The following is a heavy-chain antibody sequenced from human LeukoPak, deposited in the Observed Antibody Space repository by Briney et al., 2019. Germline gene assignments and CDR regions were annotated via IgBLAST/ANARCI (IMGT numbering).Heavy chain of an antibody. CDR2: ISGSGGSK. Sequence: QPGGSLRLSCAAPGFTFSSYAMSWVRQAPGKGLEWVSGISGSGGSKYYADSVKGRFTISRDNSKNTLYLQMNSLRAEDTAVYYCAKVEYSSSWWYYYGMDVWGQGTTATVSS. CDR1: GFTFSSYA. V-gene: IGHV3-23*01. J-gene: IGHJ6*02. D-gene: IGHD6-13*01. CDR3: AKVEYSSSWWYYYGMDV.